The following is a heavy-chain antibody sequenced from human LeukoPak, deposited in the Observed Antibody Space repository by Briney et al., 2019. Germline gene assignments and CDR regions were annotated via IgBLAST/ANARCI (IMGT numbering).Heavy chain of an antibody. D-gene: IGHD2-21*02. J-gene: IGHJ5*02. V-gene: IGHV1-69*13. CDR2: IIPIFGTA. CDR3: ARGKVTHSWFDP. CDR1: GGTFSSYA. Sequence: GASVKVSCKASGGTFSSYAISWVRQAPGQGLEWMGGIIPIFGTANYAQKFQGRVTITADESTSTAYMELSSLRSEDTAVYYCARGKVTHSWFDPWGQGTLVTVSS.